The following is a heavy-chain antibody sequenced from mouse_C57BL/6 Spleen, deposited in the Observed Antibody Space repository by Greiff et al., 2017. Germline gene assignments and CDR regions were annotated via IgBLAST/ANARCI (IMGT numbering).Heavy chain of an antibody. V-gene: IGHV1-12*01. Sequence: LQQSGAELVRPGASVKMSCKASGYTFTSYNMHWVKQTPRQGLEWIGAIYPGNGDTSYNQKFKGKATLTVDTSSSTAYMQLSSLTSEDSAVYFCARGRMVTTNWYFDVWGTGTNVTVSS. J-gene: IGHJ1*03. D-gene: IGHD2-2*01. CDR2: IYPGNGDT. CDR1: GYTFTSYN. CDR3: ARGRMVTTNWYFDV.